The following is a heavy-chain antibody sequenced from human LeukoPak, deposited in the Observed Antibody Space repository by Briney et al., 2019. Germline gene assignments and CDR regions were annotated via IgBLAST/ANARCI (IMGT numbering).Heavy chain of an antibody. J-gene: IGHJ4*02. Sequence: PSKTLSLTCTVSGVSISSYYWSWIRQPPGKGLEWIGYIYTSGSTNHNPSLKSRVTISVDTSKNQFSLKLSSVTAADTAVYYCARHVSTSESENFDYWGQGTLVTVSS. CDR2: IYTSGST. V-gene: IGHV4-4*09. CDR3: ARHVSTSESENFDY. D-gene: IGHD3-10*02. CDR1: GVSISSYY.